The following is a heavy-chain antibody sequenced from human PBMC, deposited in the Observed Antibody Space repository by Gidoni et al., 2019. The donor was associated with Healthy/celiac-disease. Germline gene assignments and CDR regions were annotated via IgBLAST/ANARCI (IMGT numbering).Heavy chain of an antibody. CDR2: INPSGGST. CDR1: GYTFPSYY. CDR3: ARLPSGEGYFDY. J-gene: IGHJ4*02. D-gene: IGHD6-19*01. Sequence: QVQLVQSGAEVKKPGASVKVSCKASGYTFPSYYMHWVRQAPGQGLEWMGIINPSGGSTSYAQKFQGRVTMTRDTSTSTVYMELSSLRSEDTAVYYCARLPSGEGYFDYWGQGTLVTVSS. V-gene: IGHV1-46*01.